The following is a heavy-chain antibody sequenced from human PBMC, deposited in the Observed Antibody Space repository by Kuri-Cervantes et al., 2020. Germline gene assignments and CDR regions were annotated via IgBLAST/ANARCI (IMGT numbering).Heavy chain of an antibody. D-gene: IGHD4-17*01. V-gene: IGHV1-3*01. CDR2: INAGNGNT. CDR1: GYTFTSYA. CDR3: ARGSPVTYGMDV. J-gene: IGHJ6*02. Sequence: ASVKVSCKASGYTFTSYAMHWVRQAPGQRLEWMGWINAGNGNTKYSQKFQGRVTITRDTSASTAYMELSRLRSDDTAVYYCARGSPVTYGMDVWGQGTTVTVSS.